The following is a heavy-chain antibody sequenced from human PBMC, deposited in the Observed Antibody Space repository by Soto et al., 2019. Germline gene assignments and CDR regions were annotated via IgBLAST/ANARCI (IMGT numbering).Heavy chain of an antibody. Sequence: QVQLQESGPGLVKPSGTLSLTCAVSGDSISSTNWWTWVRQPPGKGLEWIGEIYHSGSTNYNPSRQSRVTISVDKSKNQFSLNLRSVTAADTAVYYCALWRAYTGYAYWGQGTLVTVSS. V-gene: IGHV4-4*02. J-gene: IGHJ4*02. CDR1: GDSISSTNW. CDR2: IYHSGST. D-gene: IGHD5-12*01. CDR3: ALWRAYTGYAY.